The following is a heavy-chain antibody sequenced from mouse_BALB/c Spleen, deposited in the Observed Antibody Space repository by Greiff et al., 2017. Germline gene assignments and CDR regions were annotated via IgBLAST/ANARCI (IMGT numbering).Heavy chain of an antibody. V-gene: IGHV1S56*01. CDR3: ARDGNYLSYWYFDV. Sequence: VKLMESGPELVKPGASVRISCKASGYTFTSYYIHWVKQRPGQGLEWIGWIYPGNVNTKYNEKFKGKATLTADKSSSTAYMQLSSLTSEDSAVYFCARDGNYLSYWYFDVWGAGTTVTVSS. D-gene: IGHD2-1*01. CDR1: GYTFTSYY. J-gene: IGHJ1*01. CDR2: IYPGNVNT.